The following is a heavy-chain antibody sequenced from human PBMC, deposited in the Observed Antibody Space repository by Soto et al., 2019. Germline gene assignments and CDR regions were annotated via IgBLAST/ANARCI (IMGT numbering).Heavy chain of an antibody. Sequence: QVQLVQSGAEVKKPGASVKVSCKASGYTFISYHMHWVRQAPGQGLEWMGIINPSGGTTTYAQKFQGRVTMTRDTSTSTVYMDLSSLRSEDTAVYFCARDRGTDSGTYSGYWGQGTLVTVSS. CDR2: INPSGGTT. CDR3: ARDRGTDSGTYSGY. D-gene: IGHD1-26*01. CDR1: GYTFISYH. V-gene: IGHV1-46*01. J-gene: IGHJ4*02.